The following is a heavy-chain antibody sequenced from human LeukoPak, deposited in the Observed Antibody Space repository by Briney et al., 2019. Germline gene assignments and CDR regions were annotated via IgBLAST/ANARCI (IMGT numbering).Heavy chain of an antibody. CDR1: GFTFSSYS. D-gene: IGHD4/OR15-4a*01. CDR2: ISSSSTTI. CDR3: ARDTLGEGEDANYAVYYFDY. V-gene: IGHV3-48*01. J-gene: IGHJ4*02. Sequence: HPGGSLRLSCAASGFTFSSYSMMWVRQAPGKGLEWVSYISSSSTTIYYADSVKGRFTISRDNAKNSVYLQMNSLRAEDTAVYYCARDTLGEGEDANYAVYYFDYWGQGSVVTVSS.